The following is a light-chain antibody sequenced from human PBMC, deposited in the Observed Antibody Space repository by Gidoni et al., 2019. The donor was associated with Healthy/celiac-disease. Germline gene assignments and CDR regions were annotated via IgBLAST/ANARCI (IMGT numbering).Light chain of an antibody. CDR2: RND. CDR1: TANIVSNY. Sequence: QSVLTHPPSASGTPGQRVPITCSGSTANIVSNYVTWYQQLPGTAPKLLIYRNDQRPSGVLDRLSGSKSGTSASLAIIGVRSEDEADYYWAAWDDSRSWVFGGGTKLTVL. V-gene: IGLV1-47*01. CDR3: AAWDDSRSWV. J-gene: IGLJ2*01.